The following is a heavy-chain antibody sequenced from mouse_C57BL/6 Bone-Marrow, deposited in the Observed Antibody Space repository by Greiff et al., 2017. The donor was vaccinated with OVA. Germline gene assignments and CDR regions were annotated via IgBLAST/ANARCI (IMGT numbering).Heavy chain of an antibody. V-gene: IGHV1-26*01. CDR3: ARRERKNYGGDY. D-gene: IGHD1-1*01. J-gene: IGHJ2*01. CDR2: INPNNGGT. Sequence: EVQLQQSGPELVKPGASVKISCKASGYTFTDYYMNWVKQSHGKSLEWIGDINPNNGGTSYNQKFKGKATLTVDKSSSTAYMELRSLTSEDSAVYYCARRERKNYGGDYWGQGTTLTVSS. CDR1: GYTFTDYY.